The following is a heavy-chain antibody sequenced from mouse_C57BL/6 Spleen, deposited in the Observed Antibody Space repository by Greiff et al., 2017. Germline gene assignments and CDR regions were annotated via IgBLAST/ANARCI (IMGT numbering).Heavy chain of an antibody. CDR2: INPNNGGT. J-gene: IGHJ2*01. D-gene: IGHD2-5*01. V-gene: IGHV1-18*01. CDR1: GYTFTDYN. Sequence: EVKLQQSGPELVKPGASVKIPCKASGYTFTDYNMDWVKQSHGKSLEWIGDINPNNGGTIYNQKFKGKATLTVDKSSSTAYMELRSLTSEDTAVYYCARSGYSNYEGYYFDYWGQGTTLTVSS. CDR3: ARSGYSNYEGYYFDY.